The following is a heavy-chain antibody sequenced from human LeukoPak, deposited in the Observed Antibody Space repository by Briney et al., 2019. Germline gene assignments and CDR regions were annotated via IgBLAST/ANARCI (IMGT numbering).Heavy chain of an antibody. V-gene: IGHV3-74*01. Sequence: GGSLRLSCAASGFTFSSYWMHWVRQTPGKGLGWVSRINSDGSTIYADSVTGSFTISRDNSKHTLYMQMNSLKVEDTAVYYCAKGGNIRILDYYYYMDVWGKGTTVTVSS. D-gene: IGHD2/OR15-2a*01. CDR1: GFTFSSYW. CDR2: INSDGST. J-gene: IGHJ6*03. CDR3: AKGGNIRILDYYYYMDV.